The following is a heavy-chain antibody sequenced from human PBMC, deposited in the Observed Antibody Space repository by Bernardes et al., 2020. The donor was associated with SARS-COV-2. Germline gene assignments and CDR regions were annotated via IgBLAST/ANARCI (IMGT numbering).Heavy chain of an antibody. J-gene: IGHJ4*02. Sequence: SETLSLTCTVSGGSIGSFYWTWIRQPPGKGLEWIGYIYYTGSTNYNPSLKSRVTISVDTSKNQFSLNLSSVTAADTAVYYCARVHYDYIWVSYRDLYFDYWGQGALVTVSS. V-gene: IGHV4-59*01. D-gene: IGHD3-16*02. CDR3: ARVHYDYIWVSYRDLYFDY. CDR2: IYYTGST. CDR1: GGSIGSFY.